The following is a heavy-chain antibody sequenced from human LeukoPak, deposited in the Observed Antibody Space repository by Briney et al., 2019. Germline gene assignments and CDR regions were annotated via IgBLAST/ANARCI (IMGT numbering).Heavy chain of an antibody. CDR1: GFTFSSYG. Sequence: AGGSLRLSCVASGFTFSSYGMQWVRQAPGKGLEWVAVISHDGTVQYYADSVKGRFTISRDTSKSSLYLQMNSLRPEDTAVYFCAKEHREKSSREYDFWGQGTLVTVSS. V-gene: IGHV3-30*18. CDR3: AKEHREKSSREYDF. D-gene: IGHD3-10*01. J-gene: IGHJ4*02. CDR2: ISHDGTVQ.